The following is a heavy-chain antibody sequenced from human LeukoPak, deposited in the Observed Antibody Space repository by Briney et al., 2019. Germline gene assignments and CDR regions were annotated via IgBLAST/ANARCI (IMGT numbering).Heavy chain of an antibody. D-gene: IGHD2-2*01. Sequence: ASVKVSFKASGYTFTSYDINWVRQATGQGLEWMGWMNPNSGNTGYAQKFQGRVTMTRNTSISTAYMELSSLRSEDTAVYYCARGLEFAPVPEHEGGPGTLVTVSS. CDR3: ARGLEFAPVPEHE. J-gene: IGHJ4*02. CDR2: MNPNSGNT. V-gene: IGHV1-8*01. CDR1: GYTFTSYD.